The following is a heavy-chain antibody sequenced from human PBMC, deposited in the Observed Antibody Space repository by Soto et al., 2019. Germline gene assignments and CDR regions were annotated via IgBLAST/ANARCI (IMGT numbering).Heavy chain of an antibody. V-gene: IGHV3-30*18. CDR1: NTFG. CDR3: AKSPNFYCSSYHCYKYYFDY. Sequence: NTFGMHWFRQAPGKGLAWVAVISYDGSDKYYSDSVRGRFTISRDNSMNTLYLQMNSLRTEDTAVYYCAKSPNFYCSSYHCYKYYFDYWGQGTLVTVSS. CDR2: ISYDGSDK. D-gene: IGHD2-2*01. J-gene: IGHJ4*02.